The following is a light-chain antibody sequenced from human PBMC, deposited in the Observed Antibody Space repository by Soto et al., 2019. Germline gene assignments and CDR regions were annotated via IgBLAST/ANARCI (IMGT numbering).Light chain of an antibody. J-gene: IGKJ3*01. V-gene: IGKV3-20*01. CDR2: DAS. Sequence: EIVLTQSPATLSLSPGERATLSCRASQSVSSYLAWYQQKPGQAPRLLIYDASNRATGIADRFSGSGSGTDFILTISRLEPEDFAVYYCQYYHSSPRFTFGPGTKVDIK. CDR3: QYYHSSPRFT. CDR1: QSVSSY.